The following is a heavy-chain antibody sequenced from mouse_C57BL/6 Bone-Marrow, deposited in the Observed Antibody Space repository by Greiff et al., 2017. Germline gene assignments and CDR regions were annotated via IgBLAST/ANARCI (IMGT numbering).Heavy chain of an antibody. CDR3: TRLGLFYWYFDV. V-gene: IGHV14-4*01. CDR1: GFNIKDDY. D-gene: IGHD4-1*01. J-gene: IGHJ1*03. Sequence: EVQLQQSGAELVRPGASVKLSCTASGFNIKDDYMHWVKQRPEQGLEWIGWIDPENGDTEYDSKCQGKATITADTSSNTAYLQLSSLTSEDTAVYYCTRLGLFYWYFDVWGTGTTVTVSS. CDR2: IDPENGDT.